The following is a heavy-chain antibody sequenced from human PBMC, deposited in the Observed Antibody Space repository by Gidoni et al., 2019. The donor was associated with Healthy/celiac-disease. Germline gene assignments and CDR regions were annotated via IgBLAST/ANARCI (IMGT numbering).Heavy chain of an antibody. V-gene: IGHV3-30-3*01. D-gene: IGHD3-10*01. CDR1: GFTFSSYA. CDR3: ARDILGAFGEPFGWFDP. J-gene: IGHJ5*02. Sequence: GESGGGVVQPGRSLRLSCAASGFTFSSYAMHWVRQAPGKGLEWVAVISYDGSNKYYADSVKGRFTISRDNSKNTLYLQMNSLRAEDTAVYYCARDILGAFGEPFGWFDPWGQGTLVTVSS. CDR2: ISYDGSNK.